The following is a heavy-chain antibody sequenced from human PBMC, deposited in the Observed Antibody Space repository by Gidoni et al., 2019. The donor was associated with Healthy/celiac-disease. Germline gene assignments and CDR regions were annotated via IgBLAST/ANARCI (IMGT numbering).Heavy chain of an antibody. V-gene: IGHV4-61*02. D-gene: IGHD4-4*01. CDR3: ARSYYSNYYYYYGMDV. Sequence: QVQLQESGPGLVKPSQTLSLTCTVSGGSISSGSYYWSWIRQPAGKGLEWIGRIYTSGSTNYNPSLKSRVTISVDTSKNQFSLKLSSVTAADTAVYYCARSYYSNYYYYYGMDVWGQGTTVTVSS. CDR1: GGSISSGSYY. J-gene: IGHJ6*02. CDR2: IYTSGST.